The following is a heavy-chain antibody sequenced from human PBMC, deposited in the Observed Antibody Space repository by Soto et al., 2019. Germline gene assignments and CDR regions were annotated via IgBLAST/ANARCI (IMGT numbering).Heavy chain of an antibody. CDR3: AREDVEMAPGGMDV. D-gene: IGHD2-15*01. CDR2: IIPIFGTA. J-gene: IGHJ6*02. CDR1: GGTFSSYA. Sequence: QVQLVQSGAEVKKPGSSVKVSCKASGGTFSSYAISWVRQAPGQGLEWMGGIIPIFGTANYAQKFQGRVTXIAXEXRSTAYMELSSLRSEDTAVYYCAREDVEMAPGGMDVWGQGTTVTVSS. V-gene: IGHV1-69*12.